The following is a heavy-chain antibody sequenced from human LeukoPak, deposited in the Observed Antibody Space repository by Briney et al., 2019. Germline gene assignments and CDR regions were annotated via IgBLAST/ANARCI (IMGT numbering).Heavy chain of an antibody. CDR2: IYSGGST. J-gene: IGHJ4*02. V-gene: IGHV3-53*01. D-gene: IGHD3-10*01. CDR1: GFTVRNNY. Sequence: GGSLRLSCAASGFTVRNNYISWVRQAPGKGLEWVSLIYSGGSTYYSDSVKGRFAISRDNSKTTLYLQMDSLRAEDTAVYYCAKDRNYYGSGSYSHGYWGQGTLVTVSS. CDR3: AKDRNYYGSGSYSHGY.